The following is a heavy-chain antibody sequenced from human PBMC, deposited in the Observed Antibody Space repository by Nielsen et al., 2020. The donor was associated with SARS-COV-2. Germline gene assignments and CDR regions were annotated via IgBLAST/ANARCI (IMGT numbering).Heavy chain of an antibody. V-gene: IGHV3-74*01. CDR3: ARVSLNADYYYGMDV. CDR1: GFTFSTYG. CDR2: INSDGSRT. D-gene: IGHD2-15*01. J-gene: IGHJ6*02. Sequence: GESLKISCAASGFTFSTYGMNWVRQAPGKGLAWVAHINSDGSRTTYADSVKGRFTISRDNAKNSVYLQMNSLRAEDTAVYYCARVSLNADYYYGMDVWGQGTTVTVSS.